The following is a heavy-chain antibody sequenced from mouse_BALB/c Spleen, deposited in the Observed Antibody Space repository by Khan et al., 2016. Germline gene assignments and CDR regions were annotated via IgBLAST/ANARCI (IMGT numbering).Heavy chain of an antibody. CDR2: IDPYDSHT. J-gene: IGHJ2*01. CDR3: ARESTVFDF. D-gene: IGHD1-1*01. CDR1: GHPFTTYW. Sequence: QVQLQQPGAELVRPGASVELSCTASGHPFTTYWMHWVKQRPKQGLEWIGRIDPYDSHTHYDQKFNDKAILTVDKSSSTAYLQLSGLKAEDDAVYDSARESTVFDFWGQGNTVTVSS. V-gene: IGHV1-52*01.